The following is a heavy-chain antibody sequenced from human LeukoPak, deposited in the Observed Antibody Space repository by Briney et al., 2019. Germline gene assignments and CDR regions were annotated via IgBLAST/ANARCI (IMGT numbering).Heavy chain of an antibody. CDR2: ISYDGSNK. Sequence: GRSLRPSCAASGFTFSSYAMHWVRQAPGKGLEWVAVISYDGSNKYYADSVKGRFTISRDNSKNTLYLQMNSLRAEDTAVYYCARDPQAGRWPGFDYWGQGTLVTVSS. V-gene: IGHV3-30*04. CDR1: GFTFSSYA. D-gene: IGHD1-26*01. CDR3: ARDPQAGRWPGFDY. J-gene: IGHJ4*02.